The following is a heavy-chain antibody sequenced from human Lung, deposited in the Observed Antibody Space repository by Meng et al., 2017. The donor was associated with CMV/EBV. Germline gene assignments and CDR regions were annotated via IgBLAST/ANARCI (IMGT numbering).Heavy chain of an antibody. CDR1: GYSISSGYY. CDR3: ARARFDY. CDR2: IYHSGST. Sequence: SEXPSLTRTVSGYSISSGYYWGWARQPPGKGLEWIGSIYHSGSTYYNPSLKSRVTISVDTSKNQFSLKLSSVTAADTAVYYCARARFDYWGQGTLVTVSS. J-gene: IGHJ4*02. V-gene: IGHV4-38-2*02.